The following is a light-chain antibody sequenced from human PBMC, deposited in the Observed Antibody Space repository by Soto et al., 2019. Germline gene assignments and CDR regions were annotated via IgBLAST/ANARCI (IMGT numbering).Light chain of an antibody. CDR2: GAS. Sequence: IVMTQSPATLSLSAGERATRSCRASQSVSSTLAWYQQKPGQAPRLLVYGASTRATGIPARFSGSGCGTDFSLTISRLEPHDFSVYYCQQYGSSPRITFGQGTRLEIK. J-gene: IGKJ5*01. CDR1: QSVSST. CDR3: QQYGSSPRIT. V-gene: IGKV3-20*01.